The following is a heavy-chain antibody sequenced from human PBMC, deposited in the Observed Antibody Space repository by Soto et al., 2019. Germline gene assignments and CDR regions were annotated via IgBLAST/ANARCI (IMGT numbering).Heavy chain of an antibody. CDR3: ARQSGAVVAAMFDY. Sequence: GESLKISCKGSGYTFASYWIGWARQMPGKGLEYMGIIYPGDSDTKYSPSFRGQITISVDKSISTAYLQWSSLKASDTAMYYCARQSGAVVAAMFDYWGQGSMVTVSS. J-gene: IGHJ4*02. D-gene: IGHD2-2*01. CDR2: IYPGDSDT. V-gene: IGHV5-51*01. CDR1: GYTFASYW.